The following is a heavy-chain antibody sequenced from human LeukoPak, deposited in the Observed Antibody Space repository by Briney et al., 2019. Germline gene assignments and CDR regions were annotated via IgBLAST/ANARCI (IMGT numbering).Heavy chain of an antibody. CDR1: GGTFSSYA. Sequence: SVKVSCKASGGTFSSYAISWVRQAPGQGLEWMGGIIPIFGTANYAQKFQGRVTITADKSTSTAYMELSSLRSEDTAVYYCARGDCSSTSCYATQYYFDYWGQGTLVTVSS. CDR3: ARGDCSSTSCYATQYYFDY. CDR2: IIPIFGTA. V-gene: IGHV1-69*06. D-gene: IGHD2-2*01. J-gene: IGHJ4*02.